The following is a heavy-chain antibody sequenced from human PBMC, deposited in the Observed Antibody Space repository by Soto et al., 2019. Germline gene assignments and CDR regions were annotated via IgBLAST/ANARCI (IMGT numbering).Heavy chain of an antibody. V-gene: IGHV3-30*18. CDR2: ISYDGSNK. CDR1: GFTFRSCA. Sequence: SLRLSCAASGFTFRSCAMGWVRQAPGKGLEWVAVISYDGSNKYYADSVKGRFTISRDNSKNTLYLQMNSLRAEDTAVYYCAKDPGEHFFVDTAMVRTSNYYYYYYGMDVWGQGTTVTVSS. D-gene: IGHD5-18*01. J-gene: IGHJ6*02. CDR3: AKDPGEHFFVDTAMVRTSNYYYYYYGMDV.